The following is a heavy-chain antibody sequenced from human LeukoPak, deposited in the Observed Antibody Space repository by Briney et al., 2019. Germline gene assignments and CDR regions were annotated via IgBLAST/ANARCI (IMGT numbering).Heavy chain of an antibody. Sequence: SETLSLTCAVYGGSFSGYYWSWIRQPPGKGLEWIGEINHSGSTHYNPSLKSRVTISVDTSKNQFSLKLSAVTAADTAVYYCARTRTSRITMVRGVDYYGMDVWGQGTTVTVSS. D-gene: IGHD3-10*01. J-gene: IGHJ6*02. V-gene: IGHV4-34*01. CDR3: ARTRTSRITMVRGVDYYGMDV. CDR1: GGSFSGYY. CDR2: INHSGST.